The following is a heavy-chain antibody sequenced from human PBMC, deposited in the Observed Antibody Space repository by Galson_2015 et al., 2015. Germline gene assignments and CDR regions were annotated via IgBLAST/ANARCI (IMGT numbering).Heavy chain of an antibody. V-gene: IGHV3-23*01. CDR2: IRGSGGST. D-gene: IGHD6-13*01. Sequence: AIRGSGGSTYYADSVKGRFTISRDNSKNTLYLQMNSLRAEDTAVYYCVKWGSSWSFDYWGQGTLVTVSS. J-gene: IGHJ4*02. CDR3: VKWGSSWSFDY.